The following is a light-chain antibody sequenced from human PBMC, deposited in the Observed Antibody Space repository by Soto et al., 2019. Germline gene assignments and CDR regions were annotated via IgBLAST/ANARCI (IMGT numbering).Light chain of an antibody. CDR2: KAY. V-gene: IGKV1-5*03. CDR1: QTISSW. Sequence: DIQMTQSPSTLSGSVGDRVTITCRASQTISSWLAWYQQKPGKAHKLLIYKAYSLESGVPSRFSGSGSGTEFTLTIRSLQPDDFATYYCQQYNSYPSTFGQGTKVDIK. CDR3: QQYNSYPST. J-gene: IGKJ1*01.